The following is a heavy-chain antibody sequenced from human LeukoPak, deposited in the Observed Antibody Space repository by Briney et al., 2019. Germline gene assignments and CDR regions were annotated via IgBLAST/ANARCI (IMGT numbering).Heavy chain of an antibody. V-gene: IGHV4-59*01. Sequence: SETLSLTCTVSGGSINNYYWSWLRQPPGKGLEWIGYIYYSGSTNYNPSLKSRVTISVDTSKNQFSLKVSSVTAADTAVYYCARDILTGRFDYWGQGTLVTVSS. CDR3: ARDILTGRFDY. D-gene: IGHD3-9*01. CDR1: GGSINNYY. J-gene: IGHJ4*02. CDR2: IYYSGST.